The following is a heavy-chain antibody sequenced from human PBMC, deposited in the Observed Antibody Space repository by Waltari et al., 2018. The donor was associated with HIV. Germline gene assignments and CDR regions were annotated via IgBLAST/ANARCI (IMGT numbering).Heavy chain of an antibody. CDR1: GGSFSGYY. CDR2: INHSGST. D-gene: IGHD3-16*02. Sequence: QVQLQQWGAGLLKPSETLSLTCAVYGGSFSGYYWSWIRQPPGKGLEWIGEINHSGSTNYNPSLKSRVTISVDTSKNQFSLKLSSVTAADTAVYYCARVSAFGGVIATYFDYWGQGTLVTVSS. CDR3: ARVSAFGGVIATYFDY. V-gene: IGHV4-34*01. J-gene: IGHJ4*02.